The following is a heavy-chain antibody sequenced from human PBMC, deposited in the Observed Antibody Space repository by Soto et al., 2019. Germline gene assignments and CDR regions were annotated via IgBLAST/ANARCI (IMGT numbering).Heavy chain of an antibody. J-gene: IGHJ5*02. Sequence: SETLSLTCTVAGGSISSSRYYLGWIRQPPGKGLEWIGSIYYSGSTYYNPSLKSRVTISVDTSNNQFSLTQSSVTAADAAVYYCARQDYGDYLRSGFAPWGQG. V-gene: IGHV4-39*01. D-gene: IGHD4-17*01. CDR1: GGSISSSRYY. CDR2: IYYSGST. CDR3: ARQDYGDYLRSGFAP.